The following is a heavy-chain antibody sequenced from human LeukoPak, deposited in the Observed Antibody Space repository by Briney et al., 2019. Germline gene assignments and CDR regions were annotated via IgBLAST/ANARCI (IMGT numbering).Heavy chain of an antibody. CDR3: ARGGGSYYFDY. J-gene: IGHJ4*02. D-gene: IGHD1-26*01. CDR2: IYYSGST. Sequence: SVTLSLTCTVSGGSISSYYWSWIRQPPGKGLEWIGYIYYSGSTNYNPSLKSRVTISVDTSKNQFSLKLSSVTAADTAVYYCARGGGSYYFDYWGQGTLVTVSS. CDR1: GGSISSYY. V-gene: IGHV4-59*01.